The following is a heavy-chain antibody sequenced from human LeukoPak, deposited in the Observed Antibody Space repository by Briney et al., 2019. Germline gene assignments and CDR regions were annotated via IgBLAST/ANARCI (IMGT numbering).Heavy chain of an antibody. J-gene: IGHJ4*02. CDR1: GFNFHAFW. CDR2: INQDGSAK. CDR3: ARPDYGDYEGHYYFDY. D-gene: IGHD4-17*01. V-gene: IGHV3-7*02. Sequence: GGSLRLSCAASGFNFHAFWMNWVRQAPGKGLGWVANINQDGSAKDYVDSVKGRFTISRDNAKNSLYLQMNSLRAEDTAVYYCARPDYGDYEGHYYFDYWGQGTLVTVSS.